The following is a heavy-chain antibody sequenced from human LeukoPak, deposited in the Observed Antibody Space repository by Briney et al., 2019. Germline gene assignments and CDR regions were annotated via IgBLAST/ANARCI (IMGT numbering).Heavy chain of an antibody. CDR3: AREGARIAAAAFDI. CDR2: ISSSSSYI. J-gene: IGHJ3*02. Sequence: GGSLRLSCAASGFTFSSYSMNWVRQAPGKGLEWVSSISSSSSYIYYADSVKGRFTISRDNAKNSLYLQMNSLRAEDMAVYYCAREGARIAAAAFDIWGQGTMVTVSS. V-gene: IGHV3-21*01. CDR1: GFTFSSYS. D-gene: IGHD6-13*01.